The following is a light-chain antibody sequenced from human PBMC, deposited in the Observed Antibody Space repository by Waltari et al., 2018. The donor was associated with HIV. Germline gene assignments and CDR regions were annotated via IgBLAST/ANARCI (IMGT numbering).Light chain of an antibody. V-gene: IGLV1-51*02. CDR1: NSNVGSTS. Sequence: VLTQPPSVSAAPGQQISISCSGGNSNVGSTSVSRYLQLPGTAPKLIIYEDHKRPSGIPDRFSASKSGTSATLDIAGLQTGDEADYYGGAWDSSLSARGVVFGGGTKLTVL. CDR2: EDH. CDR3: GAWDSSLSARGVV. J-gene: IGLJ2*01.